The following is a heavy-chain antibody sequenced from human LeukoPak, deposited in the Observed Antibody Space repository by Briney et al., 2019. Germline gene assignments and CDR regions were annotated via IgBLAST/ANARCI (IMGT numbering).Heavy chain of an antibody. D-gene: IGHD2-8*01. CDR1: GGSISSYY. J-gene: IGHJ6*03. CDR3: ARSIVLKMTKYQEDRRGYYYYMDV. Sequence: PSETLSLTCTVSGGSISSYYWSWIRQPAGKGLEWIGRIHISGSTNYNPSLKSRVTMSVDTSKNQFSLKLSSVTAADTAVYYCARSIVLKMTKYQEDRRGYYYYMDVWGKGTTVTVSS. V-gene: IGHV4-4*07. CDR2: IHISGST.